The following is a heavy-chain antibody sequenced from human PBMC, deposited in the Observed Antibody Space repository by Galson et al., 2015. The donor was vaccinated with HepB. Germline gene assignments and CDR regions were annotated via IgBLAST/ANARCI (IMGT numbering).Heavy chain of an antibody. CDR3: ARLRCSGGSCYYPHFDY. CDR2: IIPILGIA. V-gene: IGHV1-69*10. CDR1: GGTFSSYA. J-gene: IGHJ4*02. D-gene: IGHD2-15*01. Sequence: SVKVSCKASGGTFSSYAISWVRQAPGQGLEWMGGIIPILGIANYAQKFQGRVTITADKSTSTAYMELSSLRSEDTAVHYCARLRCSGGSCYYPHFDYWGQGTLVTVSS.